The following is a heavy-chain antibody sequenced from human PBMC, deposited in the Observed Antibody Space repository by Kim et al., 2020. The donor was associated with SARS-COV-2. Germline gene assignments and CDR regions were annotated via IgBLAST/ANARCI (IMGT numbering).Heavy chain of an antibody. D-gene: IGHD3-22*01. CDR3: ARITYDTADF. CDR1: GFTFSSYA. CDR2: ISYDGSKK. Sequence: GGSLRLSCAASGFTFSSYAMHWVRQAPGKGLEWVAVISYDGSKKYYADSVKGRFTISRDNSKNTLYLQMNSLRAEDTAVYYCARITYDTADFWGQGTLVTVSS. J-gene: IGHJ4*02. V-gene: IGHV3-30*04.